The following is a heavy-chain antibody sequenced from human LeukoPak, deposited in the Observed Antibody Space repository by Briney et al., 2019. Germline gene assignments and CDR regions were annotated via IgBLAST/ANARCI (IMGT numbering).Heavy chain of an antibody. CDR3: ARGLGGSYSPGGFDY. CDR2: ISSSGSTI. CDR1: GFTFSSYE. J-gene: IGHJ4*02. V-gene: IGHV3-48*03. Sequence: PGGSLRLSCAASGFTFSSYEMNWVRQAPGKGLEWVSYISSSGSTIYYADSVKGRFTISRDNAKNSLYLQMNSLRAEDTAVYYCARGLGGSYSPGGFDYWGQGTLVTVSS. D-gene: IGHD1-26*01.